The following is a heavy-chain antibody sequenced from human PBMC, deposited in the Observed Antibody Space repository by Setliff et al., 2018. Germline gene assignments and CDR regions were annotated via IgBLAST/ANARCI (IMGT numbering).Heavy chain of an antibody. Sequence: LRLSCAASGFTFSSYGMYWVRQAPGKGLEWVVFIRYDGSNKYYADSVKGRFTISRDNSKKTLYLQMNSLRAEETAVYYCAKDYYDILSAAGMDVWGQGTTVTVSS. V-gene: IGHV3-30*02. CDR2: IRYDGSNK. CDR3: AKDYYDILSAAGMDV. CDR1: GFTFSSYG. D-gene: IGHD3-9*01. J-gene: IGHJ6*02.